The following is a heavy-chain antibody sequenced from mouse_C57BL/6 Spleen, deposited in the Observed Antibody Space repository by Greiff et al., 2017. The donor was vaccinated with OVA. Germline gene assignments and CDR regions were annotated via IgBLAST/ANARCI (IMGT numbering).Heavy chain of an antibody. Sequence: QVQLQQPGAELVRPGSSVKLSCKASGYTFTSYWMHWVKQRPIQGLEWIGNIYPSDSETHYNQKFKDKATLTVDKSSSTAYMQLSSLTSEDSAVYYCARGEYGNREFAYWGQGTLVTVSA. CDR1: GYTFTSYW. V-gene: IGHV1-52*01. CDR2: IYPSDSET. CDR3: ARGEYGNREFAY. J-gene: IGHJ3*01. D-gene: IGHD2-10*02.